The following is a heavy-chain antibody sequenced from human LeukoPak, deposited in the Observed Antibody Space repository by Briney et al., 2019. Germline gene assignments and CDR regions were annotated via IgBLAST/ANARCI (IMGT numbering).Heavy chain of an antibody. Sequence: GGSLRLSCAASGFIVSSNYMSWVRQAPGKGLEWVSSIFPSGGEIHYADSVRGRFTISRDNSKSILSLQMNSLRAEDTAIYYCATYRQVLLPFESWGQGTLVTVSS. CDR1: GFIVSSNY. CDR2: IFPSGGEI. V-gene: IGHV3-53*01. D-gene: IGHD5-18*01. J-gene: IGHJ4*02. CDR3: ATYRQVLLPFES.